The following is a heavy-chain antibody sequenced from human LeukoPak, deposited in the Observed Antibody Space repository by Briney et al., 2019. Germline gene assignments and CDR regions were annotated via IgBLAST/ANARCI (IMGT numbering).Heavy chain of an antibody. V-gene: IGHV3-74*01. J-gene: IGHJ4*02. CDR1: GITFSTYW. CDR3: AKDLVTGLVVITTLSH. CDR2: INSEGSTI. D-gene: IGHD3-22*01. Sequence: GGSLRRSCAGSGITFSTYWMHWVRQAPGKGPVWVSRINSEGSTISYADSVKGRFTISRDNAKNTLFLQMNSLRAEDTAVYYCAKDLVTGLVVITTLSHWGQGTLVTVSS.